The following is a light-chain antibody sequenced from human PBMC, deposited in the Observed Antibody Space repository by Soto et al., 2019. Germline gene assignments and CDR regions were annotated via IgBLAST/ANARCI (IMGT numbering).Light chain of an antibody. V-gene: IGKV3-20*01. Sequence: EIVLTQSPGTLSLSPRQRATLSCRASQTVSDNYLAWYQQKPGQAPRLLIYGASSRAPGIPDRFSGSGSGTDFTLTISRLEPEDFAIYYCHQYAASPRTFGQGTQVEGK. CDR1: QTVSDNY. CDR2: GAS. J-gene: IGKJ1*01. CDR3: HQYAASPRT.